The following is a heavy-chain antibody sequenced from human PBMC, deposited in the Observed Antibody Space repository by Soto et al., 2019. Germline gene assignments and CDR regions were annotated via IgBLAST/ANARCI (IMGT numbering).Heavy chain of an antibody. CDR1: GGSISSGGYY. J-gene: IGHJ4*02. CDR2: IYYSGST. V-gene: IGHV4-31*03. D-gene: IGHD6-13*01. CDR3: AREVGSAATGTCIDY. Sequence: SETLSLSCTVSGGSISSGGYYWGWIRQHPGKGLEWIGYIYYSGSTYYSPSLKSRVTISVDTSKNQFSLKLSSVTAADTAVYYCAREVGSAATGTCIDYWGQGTLVTVS.